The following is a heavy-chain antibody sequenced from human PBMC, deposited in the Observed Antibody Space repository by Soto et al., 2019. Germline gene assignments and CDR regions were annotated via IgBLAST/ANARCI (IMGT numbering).Heavy chain of an antibody. D-gene: IGHD3-10*01. J-gene: IGHJ6*03. CDR2: ISSSSSYI. CDR3: ARGLMVRGVIITLGYYYYMDV. V-gene: IGHV3-21*01. Sequence: PGGSLRLSCAASGFTFSSDSMNWVRQAPGKGLEWVSSISSSSSYIYYADSVKGRFTISRDNAKNSLYLQMNSLRAEDTAVYYCARGLMVRGVIITLGYYYYMDVWGKGTTVTVSS. CDR1: GFTFSSDS.